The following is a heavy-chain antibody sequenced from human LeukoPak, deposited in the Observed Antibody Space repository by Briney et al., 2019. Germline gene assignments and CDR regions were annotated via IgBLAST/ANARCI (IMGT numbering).Heavy chain of an antibody. D-gene: IGHD4-23*01. V-gene: IGHV4-59*01. CDR2: IYYTGST. CDR3: ARAGDYTGKVVDS. J-gene: IGHJ4*02. CDR1: GGPISSYY. Sequence: SETLSLTCTVSGGPISSYYWNWVRQPPGKGLEWIGYIYYTGSTNYNPSLKSRVTISLDTSKNQFSLNLSSVTAADTAVYYCARAGDYTGKVVDSWGQGTLVTVSS.